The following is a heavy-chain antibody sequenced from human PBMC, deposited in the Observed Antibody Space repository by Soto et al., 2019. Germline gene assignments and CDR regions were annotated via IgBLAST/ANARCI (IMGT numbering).Heavy chain of an antibody. V-gene: IGHV3-23*01. CDR1: GLTFSNYA. CDR3: AKRASRSYFDY. Sequence: EVQLLESGGGLVQPGGSLRLSCAASGLTFSNYAMSWVRQAPGKGLEWVSVISGSGGSTYYADSVKGRFTISRDNSKITLYLQMNSLRAEDTAVYYCAKRASRSYFDYWGQGTLVTVSS. D-gene: IGHD3-10*01. CDR2: ISGSGGST. J-gene: IGHJ4*02.